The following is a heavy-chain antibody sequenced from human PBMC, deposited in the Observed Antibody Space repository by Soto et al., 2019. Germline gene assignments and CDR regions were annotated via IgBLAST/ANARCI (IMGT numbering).Heavy chain of an antibody. J-gene: IGHJ5*01. CDR2: ISSSSSTK. D-gene: IGHD2-8*01. V-gene: IGHV3-48*01. CDR1: GFTFSSYS. Sequence: GGSLRLSCAASGFTFSSYSMNWVRQAPGKGLEWVSYISSSSSTKYYADSVKGRFTISRDNAKNSLYLQVNSLRAEDTAVSYCARDPNPDCTNGVCYTRGHNWFDSWGQGT. CDR3: ARDPNPDCTNGVCYTRGHNWFDS.